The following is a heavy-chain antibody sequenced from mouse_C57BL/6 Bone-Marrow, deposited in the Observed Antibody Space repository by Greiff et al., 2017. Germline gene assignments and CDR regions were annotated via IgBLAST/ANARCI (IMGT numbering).Heavy chain of an antibody. V-gene: IGHV5-2*01. CDR1: EYEFPSHD. J-gene: IGHJ2*01. D-gene: IGHD1-1*01. Sequence: EVQLVESGGGLVQPGESLKLSCESNEYEFPSHDMSWVRKTPEKRLELVAAINSDGGSTYYPDTMERRFIIARDNTKKTLYLQMSSLRSEDKALYYCARRDYGSSYVRFFDYWGQGTTLTVSS. CDR3: ARRDYGSSYVRFFDY. CDR2: INSDGGST.